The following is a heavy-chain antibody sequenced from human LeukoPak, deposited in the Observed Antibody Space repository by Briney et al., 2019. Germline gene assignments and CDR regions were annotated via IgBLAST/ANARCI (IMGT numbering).Heavy chain of an antibody. D-gene: IGHD5-24*01. CDR2: ISYDGSNK. Sequence: GGSLRLSCAASGFTFCSYAMHWVRQAPGKGLEWVAVISYDGSNKYYADSVKGRFTISRDNSKNTLYLQMNSLRAEDTAVYYCARDSAPRDGYNYIDYWGQGTLVTVSS. J-gene: IGHJ4*02. CDR3: ARDSAPRDGYNYIDY. V-gene: IGHV3-30-3*01. CDR1: GFTFCSYA.